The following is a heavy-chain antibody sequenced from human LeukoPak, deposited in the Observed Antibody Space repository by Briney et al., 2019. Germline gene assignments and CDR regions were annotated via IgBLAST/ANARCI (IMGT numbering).Heavy chain of an antibody. CDR3: ARGGPLVYCSGGSCYSLDY. Sequence: SXTLSLTCAVYGGSFSGYYWSWIRQPPGKGLEWIGEINHSGSTNYNPSLKSRLTISVDTSKNQFSLKLSSVTAADTAVYYCARGGPLVYCSGGSCYSLDYWGQGTLVTVSS. CDR1: GGSFSGYY. D-gene: IGHD2-15*01. J-gene: IGHJ4*02. CDR2: INHSGST. V-gene: IGHV4-34*01.